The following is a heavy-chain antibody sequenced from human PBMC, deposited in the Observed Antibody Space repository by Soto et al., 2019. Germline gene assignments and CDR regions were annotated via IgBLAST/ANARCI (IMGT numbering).Heavy chain of an antibody. CDR3: AREPRYCRGGSCSITGDAFDI. CDR1: GFIVSDTY. V-gene: IGHV3-66*01. CDR2: ISNRGDT. D-gene: IGHD2-15*01. J-gene: IGHJ3*02. Sequence: GGSLRLSCTASGFIVSDTYMNWVRQAPGKGLEWVSVISNRGDTHYADSVRGRFSLSRDIADNTLHLQMNNLRVEDTAVYYCAREPRYCRGGSCSITGDAFDIWGQGAMVTVS.